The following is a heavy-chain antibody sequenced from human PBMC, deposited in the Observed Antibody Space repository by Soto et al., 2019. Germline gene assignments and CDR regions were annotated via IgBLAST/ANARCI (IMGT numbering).Heavy chain of an antibody. CDR1: GFTFTNYA. J-gene: IGHJ4*02. CDR2: ISANGGST. CDR3: AKVRLRRGIDY. V-gene: IGHV3-23*01. Sequence: EVQLFESGGGLGQPGGSLSLSCAACGFTFTNYAMTWVRQAPGEGLEWVSTISANGGSTYYADSVKRRSTISRDNSKNTLYLQVNGMRAEDTAVYYCAKVRLRRGIDYWGQGTLVTVST. D-gene: IGHD1-26*01.